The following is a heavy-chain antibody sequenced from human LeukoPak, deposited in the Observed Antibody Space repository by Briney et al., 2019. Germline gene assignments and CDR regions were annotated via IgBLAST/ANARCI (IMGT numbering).Heavy chain of an antibody. Sequence: GGSLRLSCAASGFTVSSNYMSWVRQAPGKGLEWGSVIYIGGSTYSAVSVKGRFTISRDISKNTLYLQINSLRAEDTAMYYCARLGFVVPAVIFDYWGQGTLVTVSS. D-gene: IGHD2-2*02. CDR3: ARLGFVVPAVIFDY. CDR1: GFTVSSNY. CDR2: IYIGGST. J-gene: IGHJ4*02. V-gene: IGHV3-53*01.